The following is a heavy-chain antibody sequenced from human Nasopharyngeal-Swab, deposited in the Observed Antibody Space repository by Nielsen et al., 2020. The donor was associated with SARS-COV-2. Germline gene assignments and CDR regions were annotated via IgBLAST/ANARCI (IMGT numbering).Heavy chain of an antibody. D-gene: IGHD5/OR15-5a*01. CDR1: GGTYSSYA. Sequence: SVKVSCKASGGTYSSYAISWVRQAPGQGLEWMGGIIPIFGTANYAQKFQGRVTITADESTSTAYMELSSLRSEDTAVYYCASSGGSTMTYYFDYWGQGTLVTVSS. V-gene: IGHV1-69*13. CDR2: IIPIFGTA. CDR3: ASSGGSTMTYYFDY. J-gene: IGHJ4*02.